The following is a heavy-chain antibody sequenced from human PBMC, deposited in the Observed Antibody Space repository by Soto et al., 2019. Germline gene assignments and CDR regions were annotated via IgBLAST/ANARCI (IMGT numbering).Heavy chain of an antibody. CDR1: GFVFEVYW. CDR3: TRGPRPSSIGTGAV. Sequence: GGSLRLSCVASGFVFEVYWMHWVRQVPGKGLEWVSRISDDGARIDYADSVRGRFTISRDNAKNALYLQMNALRGEDTAVYFWTRGPRPSSIGTGAVWGRGVLVTVSS. CDR2: ISDDGARI. D-gene: IGHD2-2*01. V-gene: IGHV3-74*01. J-gene: IGHJ4*02.